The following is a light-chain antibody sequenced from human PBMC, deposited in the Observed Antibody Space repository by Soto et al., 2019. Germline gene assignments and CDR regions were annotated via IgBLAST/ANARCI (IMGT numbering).Light chain of an antibody. V-gene: IGKV1-6*01. Sequence: AIQMTQSPSSLSASVGDRVTITCRASQDIRNELAWYQHNPGKAPKLLIYAASYLQGGVPSRFRGAGSGKDFTLTISSRQPEDFATYYFLQDYNYPRRFGQGTKVEIK. CDR3: LQDYNYPRR. CDR1: QDIRNE. CDR2: AAS. J-gene: IGKJ1*01.